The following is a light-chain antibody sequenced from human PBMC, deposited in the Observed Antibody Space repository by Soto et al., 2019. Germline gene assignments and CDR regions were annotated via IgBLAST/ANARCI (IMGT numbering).Light chain of an antibody. CDR1: QTLLHSNGKSY. CDR3: LQSLHFPLT. J-gene: IGKJ4*01. CDR2: EVS. Sequence: EIVMTQIPLSLSVTPGQSASISCRSSQTLLHSNGKSYLYWYLQKAGQAPQLLIYEVSKRFSGVPDRFSGSGAGTDFTLKISRVEAEDVGVYYCLQSLHFPLTFGGGTKVEIK. V-gene: IGKV2D-29*01.